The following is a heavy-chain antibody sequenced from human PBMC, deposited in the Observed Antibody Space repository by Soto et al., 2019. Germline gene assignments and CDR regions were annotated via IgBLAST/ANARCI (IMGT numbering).Heavy chain of an antibody. CDR1: GFTFSNAW. Sequence: PGGSLRLSCAASGFTFSNAWMNWVRQAPGKGLEWVGRIKSKTDGGTTDYAAPVKGRFTISRDDSKNTLYLQMNSLKTEDTAVYYCTTEVGATPPGHDAFDIWGQGTMVTVSS. V-gene: IGHV3-15*07. CDR2: IKSKTDGGTT. J-gene: IGHJ3*02. D-gene: IGHD1-26*01. CDR3: TTEVGATPPGHDAFDI.